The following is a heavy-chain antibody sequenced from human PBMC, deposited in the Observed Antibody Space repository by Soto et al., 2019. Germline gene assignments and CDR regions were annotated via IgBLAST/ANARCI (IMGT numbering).Heavy chain of an antibody. CDR2: IIPIFGTA. Sequence: SVKVSCKASGGTFSSYAISWVRQAPGQGLEWMGGIIPIFGTANYAQKFQGRVTITADKSTSTAYMELSSLRSEDTAVYYCARGNDSGYDFAYWGQGTLVTVSS. D-gene: IGHD5-12*01. CDR3: ARGNDSGYDFAY. CDR1: GGTFSSYA. V-gene: IGHV1-69*06. J-gene: IGHJ4*02.